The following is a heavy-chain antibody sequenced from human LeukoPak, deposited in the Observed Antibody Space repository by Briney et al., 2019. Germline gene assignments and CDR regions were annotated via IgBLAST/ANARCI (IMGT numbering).Heavy chain of an antibody. J-gene: IGHJ4*02. CDR1: GFTFSSYW. CDR2: IKQDGSEN. CDR3: ATSRSFDY. Sequence: GGSLRLSCAASGFTFSSYWMTWVRQAPGKGLEWVANIKQDGSENYYVDSVKGRFTISRNNAKNSLYLEMNSLRAEDTAVYYCATSRSFDYWGQGTLVTVSS. V-gene: IGHV3-7*01.